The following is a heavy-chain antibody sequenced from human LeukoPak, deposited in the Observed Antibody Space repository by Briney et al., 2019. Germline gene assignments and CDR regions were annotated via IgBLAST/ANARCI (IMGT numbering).Heavy chain of an antibody. Sequence: KSSETLSLTCTVSGGSISSGDYYWSWIRQPPGKGLEWIGEINHSGSTNYNPSLKSRVTISVDTSKNQFSLKLSSVTAADTAVYYCARGPYSSGWYYSIDYWGQGTLVTVSS. J-gene: IGHJ4*02. CDR3: ARGPYSSGWYYSIDY. CDR1: GGSISSGDYY. CDR2: INHSGST. V-gene: IGHV4-39*07. D-gene: IGHD6-19*01.